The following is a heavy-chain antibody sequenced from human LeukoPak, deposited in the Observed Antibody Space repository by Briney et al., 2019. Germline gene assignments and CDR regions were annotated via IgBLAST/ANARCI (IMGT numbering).Heavy chain of an antibody. CDR3: ARVGVGPHYYYGMDV. CDR1: GYTFTSYY. J-gene: IGHJ6*02. V-gene: IGHV1-18*04. Sequence: ASVKVSCKASGYTFTSYYIHWVRQAPGQGLEWMGRISAYNGNTNYAQKLQGRVTMTTDTSTSTAYMELRSLRSDDTAVYYCARVGVGPHYYYGMDVWGQGTTVTVSS. CDR2: ISAYNGNT.